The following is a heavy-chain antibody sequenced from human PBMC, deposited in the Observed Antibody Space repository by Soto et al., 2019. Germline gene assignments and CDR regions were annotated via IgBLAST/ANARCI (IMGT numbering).Heavy chain of an antibody. D-gene: IGHD2-15*01. Sequence: QVQLVQSGAEVKKPGASVKVSCKASGYTFTGYYMHWVRQAPGQGLEWMGWSNPNSGGTNYAQKCQGWVTMTRDTSISTAYMELSRLRSDDTAVYYCARGSGIVAGAFDIWGQGTMVTVSS. CDR3: ARGSGIVAGAFDI. CDR2: SNPNSGGT. V-gene: IGHV1-2*04. J-gene: IGHJ3*02. CDR1: GYTFTGYY.